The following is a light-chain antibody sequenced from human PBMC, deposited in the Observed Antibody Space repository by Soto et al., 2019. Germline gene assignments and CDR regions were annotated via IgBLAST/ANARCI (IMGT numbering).Light chain of an antibody. J-gene: IGLJ1*01. CDR1: NIATKT. Sequence: SYELTQSPSVSVAPGQTARITCGGDNIATKTVHRFQQRPGQAPVLVVFENSDRPSGIPERFSGSNSGATATLTISRVEAGDEADYYCQVCDSSVLHCVFGTGSKLTV. CDR2: ENS. CDR3: QVCDSSVLHCV. V-gene: IGLV3-21*02.